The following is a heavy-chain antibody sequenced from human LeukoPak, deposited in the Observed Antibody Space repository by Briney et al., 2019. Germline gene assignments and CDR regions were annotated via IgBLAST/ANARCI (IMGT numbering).Heavy chain of an antibody. CDR3: ARGRGYSYGYFEY. CDR2: INPNSGGT. D-gene: IGHD5-18*01. Sequence: ASVTVSCKASGYTFTGYYMHWVRQAPGQGLEWMGRINPNSGGTNYAQKFKGRVTMTRDTSISTAYMELSRLRSDDTAIYYCARGRGYSYGYFEYWGQGTLVTVSS. J-gene: IGHJ4*02. CDR1: GYTFTGYY. V-gene: IGHV1-2*06.